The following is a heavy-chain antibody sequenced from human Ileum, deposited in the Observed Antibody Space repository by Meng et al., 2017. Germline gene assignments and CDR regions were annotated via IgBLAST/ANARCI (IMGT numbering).Heavy chain of an antibody. V-gene: IGHV3-15*01. Sequence: VPCGGAGGGLVKPGGSLSLSCAASGFTFSSTWMTWVRQAPGKGLEWVGRIKITTDAGTPDYAAPVKGRFTISINDSKNTLYLQMSSLKTEDTAVYYCTTGKDYWGQGTLVTVSS. J-gene: IGHJ4*02. CDR1: GFTFSSTW. CDR2: IKITTDAGTP. CDR3: TTGKDY.